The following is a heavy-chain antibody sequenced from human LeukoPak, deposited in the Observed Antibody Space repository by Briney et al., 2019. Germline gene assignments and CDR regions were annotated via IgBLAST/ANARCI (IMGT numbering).Heavy chain of an antibody. CDR2: IKQDGSEK. V-gene: IGHV3-7*01. D-gene: IGHD5-12*01. CDR1: GFTFSNYW. J-gene: IGHJ4*02. CDR3: AREGAYSGYDYYYFDY. Sequence: GGSLRLSCAASGFTFSNYWMNWVRQAPGKGLDWVANIKQDGSEKYYVDSVKGRFTISRDSAENSLYLQMNSLRAEDTAVYYCAREGAYSGYDYYYFDYWGQGTLVTVSS.